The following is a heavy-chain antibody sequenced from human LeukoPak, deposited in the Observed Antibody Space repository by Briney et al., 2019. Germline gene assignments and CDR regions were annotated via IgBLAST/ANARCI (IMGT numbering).Heavy chain of an antibody. CDR3: ASSLDILTGYSLKKFAY. J-gene: IGHJ4*02. Sequence: SETLSLTCTVSGGSISSYYWSWIRQPPGKGLEWIGYISYSGSTNYTPSLKSRVTMSVDTSKTQFSLRLSSVTAADTAMYYCASSLDILTGYSLKKFAYWGQGTLVTVSS. CDR2: ISYSGST. CDR1: GGSISSYY. V-gene: IGHV4-59*08. D-gene: IGHD3-9*01.